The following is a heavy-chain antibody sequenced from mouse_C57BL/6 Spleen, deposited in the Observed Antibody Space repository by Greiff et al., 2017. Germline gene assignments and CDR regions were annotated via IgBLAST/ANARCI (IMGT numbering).Heavy chain of an antibody. V-gene: IGHV1-80*01. CDR1: GYAFSSYW. D-gene: IGHD1-1*01. CDR2: IYPGDGDT. Sequence: QVHVKQSGAELVKPGASVKISCKASGYAFSSYWMNWVKQRPGKGLEWIGQIYPGDGDTNYNGKFKGKATLTADKSSSTAYMQLSSLTSEDSAVYFCARSITTVVSRNAMDYWGQGTSVTVSS. J-gene: IGHJ4*01. CDR3: ARSITTVVSRNAMDY.